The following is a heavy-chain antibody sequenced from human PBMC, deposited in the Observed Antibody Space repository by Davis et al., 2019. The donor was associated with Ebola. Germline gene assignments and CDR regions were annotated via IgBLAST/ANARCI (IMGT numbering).Heavy chain of an antibody. CDR3: ASGGYSYGYRGFSYYGMDV. D-gene: IGHD5-18*01. Sequence: AASVKVSCKASGYTFTSYYMRWVRLVPGKGLEWMGGHDVEDDETIYAREFRGRVTMTEDTSTDTAYMELSSLRSEDTAVYYCASGGYSYGYRGFSYYGMDVWGKGTTVTVSS. V-gene: IGHV1-24*01. CDR2: HDVEDDET. J-gene: IGHJ6*04. CDR1: GYTFTSYY.